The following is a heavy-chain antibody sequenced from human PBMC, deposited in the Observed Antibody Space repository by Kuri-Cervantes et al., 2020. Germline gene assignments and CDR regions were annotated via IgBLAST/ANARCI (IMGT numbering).Heavy chain of an antibody. D-gene: IGHD3-22*01. Sequence: GSLRLSCTVSGGSISSYYWSWIRQPPGKGLEWIGYIYYSGSTNYNPSLKSRVTISVDTSKNQFSLKLSSVTAADTAVYYCARAKYYYDSSGYLGFDPWGQGTLVTVSS. CDR2: IYYSGST. J-gene: IGHJ5*02. CDR3: ARAKYYYDSSGYLGFDP. CDR1: GGSISSYY. V-gene: IGHV4-59*01.